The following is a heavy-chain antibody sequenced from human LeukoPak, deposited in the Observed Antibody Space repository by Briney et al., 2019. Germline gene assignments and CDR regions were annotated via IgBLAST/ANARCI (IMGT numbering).Heavy chain of an antibody. J-gene: IGHJ4*02. D-gene: IGHD4-23*01. CDR3: ASDYGANSGY. Sequence: SETLSPTCTVSGGSITTSNYYWAWIRQPPGKGLEWIGSIYFSGSAYYNPSLKSRVSMSVDTSKNQFSLKVTSVTAADTGVYYCASDYGANSGYWGQGTLVTVSS. V-gene: IGHV4-39*01. CDR1: GGSITTSNYY. CDR2: IYFSGSA.